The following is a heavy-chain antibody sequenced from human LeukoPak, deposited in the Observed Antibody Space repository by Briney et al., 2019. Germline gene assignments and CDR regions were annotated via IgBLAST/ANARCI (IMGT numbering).Heavy chain of an antibody. CDR1: GGSISSYY. CDR2: IYYSGST. Sequence: SETLSLTCTVSGGSISSYYWSWIRQPPGKGLEWIGYIYYSGSTNYNPSLKSRVTISVDTSKNQFSLKLSSVTAADTAVYYCARAHPPDYYYYYYMDVWGKGTTVTISS. J-gene: IGHJ6*03. V-gene: IGHV4-59*01. CDR3: ARAHPPDYYYYYYMDV.